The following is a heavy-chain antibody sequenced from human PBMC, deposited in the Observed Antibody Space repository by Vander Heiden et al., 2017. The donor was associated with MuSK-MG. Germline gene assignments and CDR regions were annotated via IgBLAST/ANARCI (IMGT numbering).Heavy chain of an antibody. Sequence: QVQLLQSGAEVKKPGASVKVSCKASGYTFTTYTIHWVRQAPGQSLEWMGWINAGNGNTKYSLKFQVRVTITRDTSASTAYMELSSLRSEDTAVYYCARVVGTVRDYYFDYWGQGTLVTVSS. CDR3: ARVVGTVRDYYFDY. CDR1: GYTFTTYT. D-gene: IGHD2-21*02. V-gene: IGHV1-3*01. CDR2: INAGNGNT. J-gene: IGHJ4*02.